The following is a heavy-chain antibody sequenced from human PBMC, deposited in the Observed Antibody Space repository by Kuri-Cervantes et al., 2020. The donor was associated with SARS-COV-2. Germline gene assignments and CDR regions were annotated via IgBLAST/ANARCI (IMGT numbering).Heavy chain of an antibody. CDR2: IIPIRNVS. Sequence: SVKVSCKASGGTFSIFGLTWVRQVPGQGLEWMGGIIPIRNVSTYPQKFQGRLTITADISTSTAYMDLSSLTSEDTAIYYCAREGQPLVTMTRFYLFDYWGQGTLVTVSS. J-gene: IGHJ4*02. V-gene: IGHV1-69*10. D-gene: IGHD2-21*02. CDR1: GGTFSIFG. CDR3: AREGQPLVTMTRFYLFDY.